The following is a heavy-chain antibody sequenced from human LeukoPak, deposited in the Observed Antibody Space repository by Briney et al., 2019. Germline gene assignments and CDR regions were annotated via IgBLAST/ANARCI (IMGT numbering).Heavy chain of an antibody. CDR1: GGSISSGGYS. J-gene: IGHJ3*02. V-gene: IGHV4-30-2*01. D-gene: IGHD4-17*01. CDR3: ARGRAVTDDAFDI. CDR2: IYHSGST. Sequence: SQTLSLTCAVSGGSISSGGYSWSWIRQPPGKGLEWIGYIYHSGSTYYNPSLKSRVTISVDRSKNQFSLQLSSVTAADTAVYYCARGRAVTDDAFDIWGQGTMVTVSS.